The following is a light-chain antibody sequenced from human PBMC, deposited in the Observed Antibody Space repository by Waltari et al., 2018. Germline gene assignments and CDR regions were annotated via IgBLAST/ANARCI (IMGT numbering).Light chain of an antibody. CDR1: SSDIGSSNY. Sequence: QSALTQPPSASGSPGQSVTIPCTGTSSDIGSSNYVSWYQQHPGKAPKLIIYDVTKRPSGVPDRFSGSKSGNTASLTVSGLQADDEADYYCGSNAVTSVFGGGTKLTVL. CDR3: GSNAVTSV. J-gene: IGLJ3*02. CDR2: DVT. V-gene: IGLV2-8*01.